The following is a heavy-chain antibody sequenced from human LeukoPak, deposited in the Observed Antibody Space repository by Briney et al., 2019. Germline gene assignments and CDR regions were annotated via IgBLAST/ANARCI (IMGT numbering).Heavy chain of an antibody. CDR3: ARSGRKYCSGGSCPPTGY. Sequence: GGSLRLSCAASGFTFSSYWMHWVRQTPGKGLVWVSRIKSDGSTIYADSVKGRFTISRDNARNTLYLQMNSLRVEDTAMYYCARSGRKYCSGGSCPPTGYWGQGTLVTVSS. J-gene: IGHJ4*02. D-gene: IGHD2-15*01. V-gene: IGHV3-74*01. CDR2: IKSDGST. CDR1: GFTFSSYW.